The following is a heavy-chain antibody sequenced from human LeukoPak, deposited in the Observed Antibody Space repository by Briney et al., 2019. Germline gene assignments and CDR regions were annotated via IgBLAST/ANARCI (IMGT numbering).Heavy chain of an antibody. D-gene: IGHD2-15*01. CDR3: ARDFLEDTQ. J-gene: IGHJ4*02. CDR2: ISGSSTII. V-gene: IGHV3-48*01. CDR1: GFISTNYN. Sequence: GGSLRLSCAASGFISTNYNMNWVRQAPRKGLEWVAYISGSSTIIYYADSVKGRFTVSRDNAKGSLYLQMNSLRAEDTAVYYCARDFLEDTQWGQGTLVTVSS.